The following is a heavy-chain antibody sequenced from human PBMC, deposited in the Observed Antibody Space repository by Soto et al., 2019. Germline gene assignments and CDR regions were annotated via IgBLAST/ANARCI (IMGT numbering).Heavy chain of an antibody. Sequence: QVQLVQSGAEVKKPGSSVKISCRASGGTFDDLAFSWVRRAPGQGLEWMGSIIPLLDASNDADKFQDRVTRAAVTPNKTEYMETGCLKFEDSAIYYCASGKRPTAHTNVCFYWYLDVWGQGTQVTVSS. D-gene: IGHD6-13*01. V-gene: IGHV1-69*08. CDR3: ASGKRPTAHTNVCFYWYLDV. CDR1: GGTFDDLA. J-gene: IGHJ6*02. CDR2: IIPLLDAS.